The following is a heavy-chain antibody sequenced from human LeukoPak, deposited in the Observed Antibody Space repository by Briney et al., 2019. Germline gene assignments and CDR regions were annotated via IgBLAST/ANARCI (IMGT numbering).Heavy chain of an antibody. CDR1: GFTVSSNY. CDR2: IYSGGST. J-gene: IGHJ4*02. V-gene: IGHV3-53*01. CDR3: ARGMVRGVIIPLY. Sequence: PGGSLRLSCAASGFTVSSNYMSWVRQAPGKGLEWVSVIYSGGSTYYADSVKGRFTISRDNSKNTLYLQMNSLRAEDTAVYYCARGMVRGVIIPLYWGQGTLVTVSS. D-gene: IGHD3-10*01.